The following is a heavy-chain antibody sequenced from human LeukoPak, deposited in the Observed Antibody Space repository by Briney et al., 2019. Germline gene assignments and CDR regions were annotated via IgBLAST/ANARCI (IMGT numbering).Heavy chain of an antibody. J-gene: IGHJ4*02. CDR2: INPNSGGT. D-gene: IGHD2-15*01. V-gene: IGHV1-2*02. Sequence: ASVKVSCKASGYTFTGYYMHWVRQAPGQGLEWMGWINPNSGGTNYAQKFQGRVTMTRDTSISTAYMELSRLRSDDTAVYYCARETMYCSGGSCYGYYFDYWGQGTLVTVSS. CDR3: ARETMYCSGGSCYGYYFDY. CDR1: GYTFTGYY.